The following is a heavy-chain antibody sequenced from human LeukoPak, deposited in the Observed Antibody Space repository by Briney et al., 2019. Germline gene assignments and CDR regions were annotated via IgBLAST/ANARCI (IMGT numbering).Heavy chain of an antibody. CDR3: ARDVWREFGPLQH. CDR1: GYTFTGYY. D-gene: IGHD3-3*01. Sequence: GASVKVSCKASGYTFTGYYLHWARQAPGQGLEWMGWINPNNGGTMYAQKFQGRLTMTLDTSISTLYMELSSLTSDDTAVYYCARDVWREFGPLQHWGQGTLVTVSS. J-gene: IGHJ1*01. CDR2: INPNNGGT. V-gene: IGHV1-2*02.